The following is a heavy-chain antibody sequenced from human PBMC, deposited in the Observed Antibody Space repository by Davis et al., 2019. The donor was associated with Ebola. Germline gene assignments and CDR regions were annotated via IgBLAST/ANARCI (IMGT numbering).Heavy chain of an antibody. Sequence: SVKVSCKASGGTFSSYTISWVRQAPGQGLEWMGRIIPILGIANYAQKFQGRVTMTRNTSISTAYMELSSLRSEDTAVYYCARGNFRLRVYYGMDVWGKGTTVTVSS. J-gene: IGHJ6*04. CDR2: IIPILGIA. V-gene: IGHV1-69*02. CDR1: GGTFSSYT. D-gene: IGHD2/OR15-2a*01. CDR3: ARGNFRLRVYYGMDV.